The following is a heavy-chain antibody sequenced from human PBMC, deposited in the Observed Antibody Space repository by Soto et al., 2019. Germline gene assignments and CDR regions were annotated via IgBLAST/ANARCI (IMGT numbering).Heavy chain of an antibody. D-gene: IGHD2-2*01. CDR3: AGVVPAAILWVRWFDP. CDR1: GGSFSGYY. CDR2: INHSGST. J-gene: IGHJ5*02. V-gene: IGHV4-34*01. Sequence: PSETLSLTCAVYGGSFSGYYWSWIRQPPGKVLEWIGEINHSGSTNYNPSLKSRVTISVDTSKNQFSLKLSSVTAADTAVYYCAGVVPAAILWVRWFDPWGQGTLVTVSS.